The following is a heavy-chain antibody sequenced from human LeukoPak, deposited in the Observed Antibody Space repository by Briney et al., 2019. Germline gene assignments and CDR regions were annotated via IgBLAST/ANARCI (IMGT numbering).Heavy chain of an antibody. J-gene: IGHJ6*03. CDR3: ARERYYDILTGYYYYYYMDV. CDR1: GGSISSSSYY. V-gene: IGHV4-39*07. Sequence: PSETLSLTCTVSGGSISSSSYYWGWIRQPPGKGLEWIGSIYYSGSTYYNPSLKSRVTISVDTSKNQFSLKLSSVTAADTAAYYCARERYYDILTGYYYYYYMDVWGKGTTATVSS. CDR2: IYYSGST. D-gene: IGHD3-9*01.